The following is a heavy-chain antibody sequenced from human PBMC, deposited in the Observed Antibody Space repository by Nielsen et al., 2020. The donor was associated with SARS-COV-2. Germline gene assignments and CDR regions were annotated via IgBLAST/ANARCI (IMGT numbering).Heavy chain of an antibody. J-gene: IGHJ4*02. Sequence: SETLSLTCTVSGGSISSYYWSWIRQPPGKGLEWIGYIYYSGSTNYNPSLKSRVTISVDTSKNQFSLKLSSVTAADTAVYYCARVGWKWLDFDYWGQGTLVTVSS. D-gene: IGHD6-19*01. CDR1: GGSISSYY. CDR2: IYYSGST. CDR3: ARVGWKWLDFDY. V-gene: IGHV4-59*01.